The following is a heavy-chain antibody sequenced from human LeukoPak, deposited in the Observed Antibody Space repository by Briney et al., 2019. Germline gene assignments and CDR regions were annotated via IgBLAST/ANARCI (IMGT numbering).Heavy chain of an antibody. D-gene: IGHD5-12*01. Sequence: PSGSLRLSCAASGFTISGYGMYWVRQAPGQGLEWVAGIYGGGGVIKYADSVKGRFTIPRDNSENSLYLQMDSLRVENTAMYYCAKDRIPDSGYDIDYWGQGTLVTVSS. V-gene: IGHV3-23*03. CDR3: AKDRIPDSGYDIDY. J-gene: IGHJ4*02. CDR2: IYGGGGVI. CDR1: GFTISGYG.